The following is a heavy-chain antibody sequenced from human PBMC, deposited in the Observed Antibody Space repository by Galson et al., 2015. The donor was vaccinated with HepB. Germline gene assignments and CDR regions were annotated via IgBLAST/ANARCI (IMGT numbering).Heavy chain of an antibody. CDR1: GFTFSDYA. J-gene: IGHJ6*02. V-gene: IGHV3-23*01. CDR3: AKRGQWLVSAMDV. CDR2: ISGSGRST. Sequence: SLRLSCAASGFTFSDYAMNWVRQAPGKGLEWVPGISGSGRSTYYADSVKGQFNISRDNSKNTLYLQMNSVRAEDTAVYYCAKRGQWLVSAMDVWGQGTTVTVSS. D-gene: IGHD6-19*01.